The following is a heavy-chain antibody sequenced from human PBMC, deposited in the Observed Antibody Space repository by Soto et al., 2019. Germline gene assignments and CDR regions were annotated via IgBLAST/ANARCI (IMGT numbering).Heavy chain of an antibody. CDR2: IYYSGST. Sequence: XXTLSLHFTVSGGSISSYYWRWIRQPPGKGLEWIGYIYYSGSTNYNPSLKSRVTISVDTSKNQFSLKLSSVTAADTAVYYCARSLYDSPYYFDYWGQRTLVTVSS. D-gene: IGHD3-16*02. CDR3: ARSLYDSPYYFDY. J-gene: IGHJ4*02. CDR1: GGSISSYY. V-gene: IGHV4-59*01.